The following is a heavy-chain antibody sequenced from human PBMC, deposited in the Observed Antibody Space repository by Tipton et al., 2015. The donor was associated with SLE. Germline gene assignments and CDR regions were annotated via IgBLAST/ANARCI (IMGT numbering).Heavy chain of an antibody. CDR2: IKQDGSEK. V-gene: IGHV3-7*01. D-gene: IGHD3-3*01. CDR3: ATYDFWSGRTPPDDY. J-gene: IGHJ4*02. Sequence: SLRLSCAASGFSFSSYWMSWVRQAPGKGLEWVANIKQDGSEKYSMDSVKGRFTISRDNAENSLDLQLNSLRADDTAVYYCATYDFWSGRTPPDDYWGQGTLVTVSS. CDR1: GFSFSSYW.